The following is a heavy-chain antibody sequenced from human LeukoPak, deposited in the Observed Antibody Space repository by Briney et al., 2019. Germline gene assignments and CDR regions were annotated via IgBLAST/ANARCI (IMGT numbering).Heavy chain of an antibody. CDR3: ARMEGEAVAGDY. J-gene: IGHJ4*02. CDR1: GGSISSSSYY. D-gene: IGHD6-19*01. CDR2: IYYSGST. Sequence: SGTLSLTCTVSGGSISSSSYYWGWIRQPPGKGLEWIGSIYYSGSTYYNPSLKSRVTISVDTSKNQFSLKLSSVTAADTAVYYCARMEGEAVAGDYWGQGTLVTVSS. V-gene: IGHV4-39*01.